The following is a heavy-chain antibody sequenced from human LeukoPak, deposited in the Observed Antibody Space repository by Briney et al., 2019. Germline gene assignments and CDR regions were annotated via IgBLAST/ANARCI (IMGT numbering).Heavy chain of an antibody. Sequence: GGSLRLSCAASGFTFSSSAMNWVRQAPGKGLEWVSYISSSSSTIYYADSVKGRFTISRDNAKNSLYLQMNSLRAEDTAVYYCASLIAPFDYWGQGTLVTVSS. CDR2: ISSSSSTI. D-gene: IGHD3-16*01. J-gene: IGHJ4*02. V-gene: IGHV3-48*04. CDR1: GFTFSSSA. CDR3: ASLIAPFDY.